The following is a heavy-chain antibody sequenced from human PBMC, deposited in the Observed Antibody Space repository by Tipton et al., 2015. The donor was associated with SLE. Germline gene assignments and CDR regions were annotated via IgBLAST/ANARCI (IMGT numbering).Heavy chain of an antibody. CDR1: SGSITSYY. V-gene: IGHV4-59*07. Sequence: TLSLTCNVSSGSITSYYWNWIRQFPGKGLEWIGNIYYSGTTNYNPSLKSRVTISINTSKNQFSLKLSSVTAADTAVYYYARGPPRLVWYYFDYWGQGTLVTVSS. J-gene: IGHJ4*02. D-gene: IGHD3-16*01. CDR2: IYYSGTT. CDR3: ARGPPRLVWYYFDY.